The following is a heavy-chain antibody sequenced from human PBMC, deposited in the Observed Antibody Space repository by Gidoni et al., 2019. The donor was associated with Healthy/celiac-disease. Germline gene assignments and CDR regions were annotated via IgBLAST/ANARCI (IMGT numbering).Heavy chain of an antibody. V-gene: IGHV1-8*01. D-gene: IGHD3-3*01. J-gene: IGHJ6*02. CDR2: MNPNSGNT. CDR1: GYTFTSYD. CDR3: ARGQMGHEYYDFWRRYYGMDV. Sequence: QVQLVQSGAEVKKPGASVQVSCTASGYTFTSYDIHWVRQATGQGLEWMGWMNPNSGNTGYAQKFQGRVTMTRNNSISTAYMELSSLRSEDTAVYYWARGQMGHEYYDFWRRYYGMDVWGQGTTVTVSS.